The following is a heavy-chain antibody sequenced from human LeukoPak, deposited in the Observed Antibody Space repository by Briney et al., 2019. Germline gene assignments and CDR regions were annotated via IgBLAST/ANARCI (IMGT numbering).Heavy chain of an antibody. V-gene: IGHV3-30*18. CDR1: GFTFSSYG. CDR3: AKDLDIVATGYYYYYYGMDV. Sequence: GGSLRLSCAASGFTFSSYGMHWVRQAPGKGREWVAVISYDGSNKYYADSVKGRFTISRDNSKNTLYLQMNSLRAEDTAVYYCAKDLDIVATGYYYYYYGMDVWGQGTTVTVSS. CDR2: ISYDGSNK. D-gene: IGHD5-12*01. J-gene: IGHJ6*02.